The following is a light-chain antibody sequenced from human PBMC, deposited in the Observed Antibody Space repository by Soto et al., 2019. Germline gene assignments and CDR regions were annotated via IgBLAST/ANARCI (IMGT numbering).Light chain of an antibody. CDR3: QQGYT. V-gene: IGKV3-11*01. Sequence: EIVLTQSPATLSLSPGERATLSCRASQSVSSYLAWYQQKPGQAPRLLIYDASNRATGIPARFSGSGSGTDFTRTSSSLESEYFSVYYCQQGYTFGQGTKLEIK. CDR1: QSVSSY. J-gene: IGKJ2*01. CDR2: DAS.